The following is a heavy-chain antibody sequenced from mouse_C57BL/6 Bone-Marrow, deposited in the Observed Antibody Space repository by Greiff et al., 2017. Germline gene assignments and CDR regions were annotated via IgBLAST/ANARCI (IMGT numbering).Heavy chain of an antibody. CDR2: IRSKSSNYAT. CDR3: VREGLLPLTRGFDY. Sequence: EVKVVESGGGLVQPKGSLKLSCAASGFTFNTYAMHWVRQAPGKGLEWVARIRSKSSNYATYYADSVKDRFTISRDDSQSMLYLQMNNLKTEDTAMYYCVREGLLPLTRGFDYWGQGTTLTVSS. CDR1: GFTFNTYA. V-gene: IGHV10-3*01. D-gene: IGHD2-1*01. J-gene: IGHJ2*01.